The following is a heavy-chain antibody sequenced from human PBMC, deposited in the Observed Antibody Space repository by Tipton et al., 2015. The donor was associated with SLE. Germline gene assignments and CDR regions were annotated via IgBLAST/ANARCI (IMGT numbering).Heavy chain of an antibody. CDR1: GGSISSGRYY. J-gene: IGHJ6*03. CDR3: ARDEVVMPAAYYSYYYMDV. CDR2: IDTRGST. V-gene: IGHV4-61*02. D-gene: IGHD2-2*01. Sequence: TLSLTCTVSGGSISSGRYYWNWIRQPAGKGLEWIGRIDTRGSTNYNPSLKSRVAISLDTSKNQFSLKLNSVTAGDTAVYYCARDEVVMPAAYYSYYYMDVWGKGTTVTVSS.